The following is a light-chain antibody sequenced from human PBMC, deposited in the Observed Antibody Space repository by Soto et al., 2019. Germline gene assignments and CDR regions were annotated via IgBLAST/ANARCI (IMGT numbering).Light chain of an antibody. CDR2: GSS. Sequence: EIVMTQSPATLSVSPGERATLSCRASQSVTSYLAWYQQKPGQAPRLLMYGSSIRATGIPARFSGSGSGTEFTLTISSLQSEDFAVYYCQQHNNWPPITFGQGTRLEIK. CDR3: QQHNNWPPIT. V-gene: IGKV3-15*01. J-gene: IGKJ5*01. CDR1: QSVTSY.